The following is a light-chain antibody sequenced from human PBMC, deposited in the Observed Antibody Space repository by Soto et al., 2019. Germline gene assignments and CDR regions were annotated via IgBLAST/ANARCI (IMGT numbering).Light chain of an antibody. Sequence: DIQMTQSPSTLSASVGDRVTITCRASQSISSWLAWYQQKPGKAPKLLIYDASSLESGVPSRFSGSGSGTELTLTISSLQPDDFATYSCQQYNSYSGTFGQGTKLEIK. J-gene: IGKJ2*02. CDR1: QSISSW. CDR3: QQYNSYSGT. V-gene: IGKV1-5*01. CDR2: DAS.